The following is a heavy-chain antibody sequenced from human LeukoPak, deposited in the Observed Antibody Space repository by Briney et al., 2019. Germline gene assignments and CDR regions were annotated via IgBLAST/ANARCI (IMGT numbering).Heavy chain of an antibody. J-gene: IGHJ4*02. Sequence: PGGSLRLSCAASGFTFSSYAMHWVRQAPGKGLEWVAVISYDGSNKYYADSVKGRFTISRDNSKNTLYLQMNSLRAEDTAVYYCARGSRFLEWLSNYSDYWGQGTLVTVSS. CDR3: ARGSRFLEWLSNYSDY. D-gene: IGHD3-3*01. CDR2: ISYDGSNK. CDR1: GFTFSSYA. V-gene: IGHV3-30-3*01.